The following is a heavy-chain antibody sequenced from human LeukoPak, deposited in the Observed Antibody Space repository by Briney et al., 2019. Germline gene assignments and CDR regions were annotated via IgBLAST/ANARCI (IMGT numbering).Heavy chain of an antibody. CDR2: INGEGTST. V-gene: IGHV3-74*01. Sequence: GGSLRLSCAASGSTFSSYWVHWVRQAPGKGLVWVSRINGEGTSTSYADSVKGRFTISRDNSKNTLYLQMNSLRAEDTAVYYCARDKYGSGSPHYYGMDVWGQGTTVTVSS. CDR1: GSTFSSYW. D-gene: IGHD3-10*01. CDR3: ARDKYGSGSPHYYGMDV. J-gene: IGHJ6*02.